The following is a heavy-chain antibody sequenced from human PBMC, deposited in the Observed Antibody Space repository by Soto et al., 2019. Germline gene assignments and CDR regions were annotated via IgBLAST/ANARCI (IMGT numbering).Heavy chain of an antibody. CDR2: ISWNSGSI. CDR1: GFTFGAYA. Sequence: PGGSLRLSCAASGFTFGAYALHLVRQAPGKGLEWVSGISWNSGSIGYADSVKGRFTISRDNAKNSLYLQMNSLRAEDTALYYCAIVMGITIYCSGGSCYGFGAFAIWAQGTMVTVSS. CDR3: AIVMGITIYCSGGSCYGFGAFAI. J-gene: IGHJ3*02. D-gene: IGHD2-15*01. V-gene: IGHV3-9*01.